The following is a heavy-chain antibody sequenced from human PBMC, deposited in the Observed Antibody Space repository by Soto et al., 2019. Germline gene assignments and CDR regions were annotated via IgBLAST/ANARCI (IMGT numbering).Heavy chain of an antibody. Sequence: SQKICWRVAECKCINHCSPWISQMTGKGLEWMGLIYPGDSETKYSPSFQGQVTISSDESIRTAYLQWSSLKASDTAMYYCAKVTPCGLEYSSSSGLYYSGMDVWGQGTTVTVSS. J-gene: IGHJ6*02. CDR2: IYPGDSET. CDR3: AKVTPCGLEYSSSSGLYYSGMDV. CDR1: ECKCINHC. V-gene: IGHV5-51*01. D-gene: IGHD6-6*01.